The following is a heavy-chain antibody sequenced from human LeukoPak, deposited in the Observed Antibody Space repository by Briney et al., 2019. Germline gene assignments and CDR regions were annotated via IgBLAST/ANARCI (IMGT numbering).Heavy chain of an antibody. V-gene: IGHV3-30-3*01. CDR3: ARDADY. CDR2: ISYDGSNK. J-gene: IGHJ4*02. Sequence: GGSLRLSCAASGFTFSSYAMHWVRQAPGKGLEWVAVISYDGSNKYYADSVKGRFTISRDNSKNTLYLQMNSLRAEDTAVYYCARDADYWGQGTLVTVSS. CDR1: GFTFSSYA.